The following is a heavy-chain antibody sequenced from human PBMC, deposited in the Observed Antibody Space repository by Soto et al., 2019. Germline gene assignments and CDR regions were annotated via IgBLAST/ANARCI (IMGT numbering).Heavy chain of an antibody. J-gene: IGHJ1*01. CDR2: ISGSGGST. Sequence: GGSLRLSCAASGFTFSSYAMSWVRQAPGKGLEWVSAISGSGGSTYYADFVKGRFTISRDNSKNTLYLQMNSLRAEDTAVYYCAKVSGYSSSWDEIAEYFQHWGQGTLVTVSS. V-gene: IGHV3-23*01. D-gene: IGHD6-13*01. CDR1: GFTFSSYA. CDR3: AKVSGYSSSWDEIAEYFQH.